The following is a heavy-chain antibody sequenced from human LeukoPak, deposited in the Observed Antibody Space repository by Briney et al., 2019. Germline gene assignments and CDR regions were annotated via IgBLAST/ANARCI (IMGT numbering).Heavy chain of an antibody. D-gene: IGHD2-15*01. CDR2: FDPEDGET. CDR1: GYTLTELS. Sequence: ASVKVSCKVSGYTLTELSMHWVRQAPGKGLEWMGGFDPEDGETIYAQKFQGRVTITADKSTSTAYMELSSLRSEDTAVYYCATPLGYCSGGSCYFRYGMDVWGQGTTVTVSS. J-gene: IGHJ6*02. V-gene: IGHV1-24*01. CDR3: ATPLGYCSGGSCYFRYGMDV.